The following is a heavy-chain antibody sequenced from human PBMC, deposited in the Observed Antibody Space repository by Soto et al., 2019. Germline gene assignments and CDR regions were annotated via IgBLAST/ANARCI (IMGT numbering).Heavy chain of an antibody. V-gene: IGHV4-31*03. Sequence: QVQLQESGPGLVKPSQTLSLTCTVSDDSISSGGYYWSWIRQHPGKGLEWIGYIYGTGNMYYKSSLKSRLTFAVDTSKNHCSLKLPSVTAADTAVYYCARGTDTWFFALWGRGTLVTVSS. CDR3: ARGTDTWFFAL. CDR1: DDSISSGGYY. J-gene: IGHJ2*01. D-gene: IGHD3-9*01. CDR2: IYGTGNM.